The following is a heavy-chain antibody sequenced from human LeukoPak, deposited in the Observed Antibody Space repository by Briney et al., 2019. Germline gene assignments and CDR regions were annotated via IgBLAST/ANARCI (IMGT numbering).Heavy chain of an antibody. CDR3: ARELGRDTAMVTTGYGMDV. CDR1: GGSISSYY. D-gene: IGHD5-18*01. Sequence: PSETLSLTCTVSGGSISSYYWSWIRQPPGKGLEWIGYIYYSGSTNYNPSLKSRVTISVDTSKNQFSLKLSSVTAADTAVYYCARELGRDTAMVTTGYGMDVWGQGTTVTVSS. CDR2: IYYSGST. J-gene: IGHJ6*02. V-gene: IGHV4-59*12.